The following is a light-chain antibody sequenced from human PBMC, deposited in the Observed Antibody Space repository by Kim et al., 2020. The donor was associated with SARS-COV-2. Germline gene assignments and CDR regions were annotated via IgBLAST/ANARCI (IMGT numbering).Light chain of an antibody. J-gene: IGLJ2*01. CDR2: SDN. CDR1: SHNFVSHT. V-gene: IGLV1-44*01. CDR3: AEWDDSLDSQVV. Sequence: QNVTISCSGSSHNFVSHTGSWYQQFPETAPKLLIYSDNQRPSGFPDRFSGSKSGTSASLAISGLQSEDEADYDCAEWDDSLDSQVVFGGGSQLTVL.